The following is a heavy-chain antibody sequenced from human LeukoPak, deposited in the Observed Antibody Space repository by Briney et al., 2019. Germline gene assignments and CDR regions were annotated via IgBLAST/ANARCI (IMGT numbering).Heavy chain of an antibody. J-gene: IGHJ4*02. V-gene: IGHV3-23*01. CDR1: GFTFSSYA. Sequence: PGGSLRLSCAASGFTFSSYAMSWVRQAPGKGLEWVSAISGSGGSTYYADSVKGRFTISRDNAKNSLYLQMSSLRAEDTAVYYCARGGHRQKEFWGQGTLVTVSS. CDR2: ISGSGGST. D-gene: IGHD3-10*01. CDR3: ARGGHRQKEF.